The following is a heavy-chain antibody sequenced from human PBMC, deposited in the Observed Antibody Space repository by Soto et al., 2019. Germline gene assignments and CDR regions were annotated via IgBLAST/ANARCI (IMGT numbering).Heavy chain of an antibody. D-gene: IGHD3-9*01. Sequence: GGSLRLSCAASGFTFSSYAMSWVRQAPGKGLEWVSAISGSGGSTYYADSVKGRFTISRDNSKNTLYLQMNSLRAEDTAVYYCAKGGRGLRYFDWLFFFDYWGQGTLVTVSS. CDR2: ISGSGGST. CDR1: GFTFSSYA. CDR3: AKGGRGLRYFDWLFFFDY. V-gene: IGHV3-23*01. J-gene: IGHJ4*02.